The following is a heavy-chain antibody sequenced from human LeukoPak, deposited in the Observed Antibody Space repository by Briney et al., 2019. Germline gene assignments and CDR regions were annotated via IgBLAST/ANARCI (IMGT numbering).Heavy chain of an antibody. V-gene: IGHV3-30*02. Sequence: GGSLRLSCAASGFTFSSYGMHWVRQGPGKGLEWVAFIRYDGSNKYYGDSVKGRFTISRDNSKDTLYLQMNSLRAEDTAVYYCARGAYGDYAMGYYYYYMDVWGKGTTVTVSS. D-gene: IGHD4-17*01. J-gene: IGHJ6*03. CDR2: IRYDGSNK. CDR3: ARGAYGDYAMGYYYYYMDV. CDR1: GFTFSSYG.